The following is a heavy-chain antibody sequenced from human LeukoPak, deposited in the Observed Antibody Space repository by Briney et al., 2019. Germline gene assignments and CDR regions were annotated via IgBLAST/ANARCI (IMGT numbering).Heavy chain of an antibody. CDR3: AKNPFMGYGSDYFDD. CDR2: ISDSGGNT. J-gene: IGHJ4*02. Sequence: PGGSLRLSCAASGFTFSSYAMSWVRQAPGKGPEWVSAISDSGGNTYYADSVKGRFTISRDNSKNTLYLRMNSLRAEDTAVYYCAKNPFMGYGSDYFDDWGQGTLVTVSS. D-gene: IGHD3-10*01. V-gene: IGHV3-23*01. CDR1: GFTFSSYA.